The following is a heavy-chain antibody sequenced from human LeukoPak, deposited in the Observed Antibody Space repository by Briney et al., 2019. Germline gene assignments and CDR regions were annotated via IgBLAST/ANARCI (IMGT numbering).Heavy chain of an antibody. CDR1: GYTFTGYY. Sequence: ASVKVSCKASGYTFTGYYMHWVRQAPGQGLEWMGWINPNSGGTNYAQKFQGRVTMTRDTSISTAYMELSRLRSDDTAVYYCARPPQYYYDSSGYYYNWGQGTLVTVSS. CDR2: INPNSGGT. J-gene: IGHJ4*02. CDR3: ARPPQYYYDSSGYYYN. V-gene: IGHV1-2*02. D-gene: IGHD3-22*01.